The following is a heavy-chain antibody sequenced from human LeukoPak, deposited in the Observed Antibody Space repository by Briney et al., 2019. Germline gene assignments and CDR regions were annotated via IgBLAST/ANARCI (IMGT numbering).Heavy chain of an antibody. CDR2: IRYDGSNK. Sequence: GGSLRLSCAASGFTFSSYGMHWVRQAPGKGLEWVAFIRYDGSNKYYADSVKGRFTISRDNSKNTLYLQMNSLRAEDTAVYYCAKDLRYTPIIDYWGQGTLVTVSS. D-gene: IGHD2-15*01. J-gene: IGHJ4*02. CDR1: GFTFSSYG. V-gene: IGHV3-30*02. CDR3: AKDLRYTPIIDY.